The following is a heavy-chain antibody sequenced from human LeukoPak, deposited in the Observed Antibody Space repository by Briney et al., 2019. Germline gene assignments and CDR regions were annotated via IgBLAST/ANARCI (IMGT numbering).Heavy chain of an antibody. V-gene: IGHV3-7*01. Sequence: GGSLRLSCAASGFTFSSYWMSWVRQAPGRGLEWVANIKHDGSEKYYVDSVKGRFTISRDNAKNSLYLQMNSLRAEDTAVYYCARAVLRFLEWSDSGYFDYWGQGTLVTFSS. CDR2: IKHDGSEK. CDR1: GFTFSSYW. CDR3: ARAVLRFLEWSDSGYFDY. D-gene: IGHD3-3*01. J-gene: IGHJ4*02.